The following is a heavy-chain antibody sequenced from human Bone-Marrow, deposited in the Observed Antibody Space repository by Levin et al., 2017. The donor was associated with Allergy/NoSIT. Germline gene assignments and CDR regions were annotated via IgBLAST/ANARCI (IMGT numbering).Heavy chain of an antibody. Sequence: GGSLRLSCKTSGYTFTSYNVYWVRQAPGQGLEYMGYINPNSGNTGYAQKFQGRVTMTRNSSITTAYMKLSGLRFEDTAIYYCARRDCYSGSCYGSDWLDPWGQGTQVTVSS. CDR3: ARRDCYSGSCYGSDWLDP. CDR1: GYTFTSYN. V-gene: IGHV1-8*01. D-gene: IGHD2-15*01. CDR2: INPNSGNT. J-gene: IGHJ5*02.